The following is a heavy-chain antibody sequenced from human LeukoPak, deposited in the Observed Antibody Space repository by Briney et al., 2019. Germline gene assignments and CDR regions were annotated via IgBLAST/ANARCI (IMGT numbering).Heavy chain of an antibody. V-gene: IGHV1-2*02. CDR1: GYTFTGYY. J-gene: IGHJ4*02. CDR2: INPNSGGT. CDR3: ARGYCSSTSCYGFADY. D-gene: IGHD2-2*01. Sequence: ASVKVSCKASGYTFTGYYMHWVRQAPGQGLEWMGWINPNSGGTNYAQKFQGRVTMTRDTSISTAYMELSRLRSDDTAVYYCARGYCSSTSCYGFADYWGQGTLVTVSS.